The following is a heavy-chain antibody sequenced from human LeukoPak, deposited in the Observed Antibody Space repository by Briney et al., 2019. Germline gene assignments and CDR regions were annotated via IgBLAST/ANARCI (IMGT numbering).Heavy chain of an antibody. V-gene: IGHV3-23*01. CDR2: ITGSGSST. CDR3: ARGPNLGIQPPFQH. D-gene: IGHD5-18*01. Sequence: GGSLRLSCAASGFHFTSYAMSWVRQAPGKGLECVSTITGSGSSTYYADSVQGRFTISRDNSKNTLYLQMNSLRAEDTALYYCARGPNLGIQPPFQHWGQGTLVTVSS. J-gene: IGHJ1*01. CDR1: GFHFTSYA.